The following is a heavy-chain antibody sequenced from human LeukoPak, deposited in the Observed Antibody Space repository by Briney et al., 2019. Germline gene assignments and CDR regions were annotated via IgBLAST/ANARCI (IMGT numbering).Heavy chain of an antibody. J-gene: IGHJ4*02. Sequence: PGGSLRLSCAASGFTFSSYAMYWVRQAPGKGLDWVSEISGDGRSTYYADSVKGRFTISRDNSKNTLYLQMNSLRAEDTAVYYCAKGRIAVADSFDYWGQGTLVTVSS. V-gene: IGHV3-23*01. CDR3: AKGRIAVADSFDY. D-gene: IGHD6-19*01. CDR2: ISGDGRST. CDR1: GFTFSSYA.